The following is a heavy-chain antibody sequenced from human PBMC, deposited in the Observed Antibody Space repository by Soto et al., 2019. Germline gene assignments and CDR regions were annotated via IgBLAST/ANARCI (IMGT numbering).Heavy chain of an antibody. Sequence: QVQLVQSGAEVKKPGSSVKVSCKASGGTFSSYTISWVRQAPGQGLEWMGRIIPILGIANYAQKFQGRVTITADKSTSTAYMELSSLRSEDTAVYYCARGGVPAAMASYWCFDLWGRGTLVTVSS. CDR3: ARGGVPAAMASYWCFDL. J-gene: IGHJ2*01. D-gene: IGHD2-2*01. CDR1: GGTFSSYT. CDR2: IIPILGIA. V-gene: IGHV1-69*02.